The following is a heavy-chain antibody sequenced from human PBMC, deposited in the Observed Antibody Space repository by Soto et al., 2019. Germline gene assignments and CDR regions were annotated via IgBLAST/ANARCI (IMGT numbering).Heavy chain of an antibody. CDR1: GYSFTSYW. CDR3: ARQYYDFWSGYYYYGMDV. CDR2: IYPGDSDT. J-gene: IGHJ6*02. D-gene: IGHD3-3*01. Sequence: GESLKISCKGSGYSFTSYWIGWVRQMPGKGLEWMGIIYPGDSDTRYSPSFQGQVTISADKSISTAYLQWSSLKASDTAMYYCARQYYDFWSGYYYYGMDVWGQGTTVTVSS. V-gene: IGHV5-51*01.